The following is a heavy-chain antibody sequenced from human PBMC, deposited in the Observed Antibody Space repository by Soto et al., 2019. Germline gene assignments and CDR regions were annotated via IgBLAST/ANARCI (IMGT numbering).Heavy chain of an antibody. D-gene: IGHD3-22*01. CDR2: IYYSGST. CDR3: AGLRGQWRYNYDTSGNWAFDY. Sequence: PSETLSLTCTVSGGSISSYYWSWIRQPPGKGLVWIGYIYYSGSTNYNPSLKSRVTMSVDTSKNQFSLKLSSVTAADTAVYYCAGLRGQWRYNYDTSGNWAFDYWGQGTLVTVS. V-gene: IGHV4-59*01. J-gene: IGHJ4*02. CDR1: GGSISSYY.